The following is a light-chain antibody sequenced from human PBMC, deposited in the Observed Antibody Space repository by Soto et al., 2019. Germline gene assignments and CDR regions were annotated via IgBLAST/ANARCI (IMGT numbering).Light chain of an antibody. CDR2: DVS. J-gene: IGLJ2*01. CDR3: SSYTSSSLGV. CDR1: SSDVGGYNY. Sequence: QSALPQPASVSGSPGQSITISCTGTSSDVGGYNYVSWYQQHPGKAPKLMIYDVSNRPSGVSNRFSGSKSGNTASLTISGLQAEDEADYYCSSYTSSSLGVFGGGTKLTVL. V-gene: IGLV2-14*01.